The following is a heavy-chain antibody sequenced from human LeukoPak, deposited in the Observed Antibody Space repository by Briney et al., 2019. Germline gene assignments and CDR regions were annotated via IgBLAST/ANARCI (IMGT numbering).Heavy chain of an antibody. J-gene: IGHJ4*02. Sequence: PGGSLRLSCAASGFTFSNHGFHWVRQAPGKGLEGGALIWNDGSNKFYADSVKGRFNISRDDSKNTLYLQMNSLRAEDTAVYYCAKDIHDFWSGTLRGENYWGQGTLVTVSS. CDR3: AKDIHDFWSGTLRGENY. CDR2: IWNDGSNK. CDR1: GFTFSNHG. V-gene: IGHV3-30*02. D-gene: IGHD3-3*01.